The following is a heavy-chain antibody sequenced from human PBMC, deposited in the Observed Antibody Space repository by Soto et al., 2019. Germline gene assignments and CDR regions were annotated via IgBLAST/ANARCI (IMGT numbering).Heavy chain of an antibody. V-gene: IGHV3-33*01. CDR2: IWYDGSNK. D-gene: IGHD1-26*01. CDR3: ARGDGSYAAEYFQH. CDR1: GFTFSSYG. J-gene: IGHJ1*01. Sequence: QVQLVESGGGVVQPGRSLRLSCAASGFTFSSYGMHWVRQAPGKGLEWVAVIWYDGSNKYYADSVKGRFTISRDKSKNTQYLQMNSLRAEDTAVYSCARGDGSYAAEYFQHWGQGTLVTVSS.